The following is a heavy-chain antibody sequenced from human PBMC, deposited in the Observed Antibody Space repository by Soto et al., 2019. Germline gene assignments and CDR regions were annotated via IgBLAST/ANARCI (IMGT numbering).Heavy chain of an antibody. J-gene: IGHJ6*02. CDR1: GFTFSSYG. CDR2: ISYDGSNK. CDR3: AKEHGSGWYGFYYYYYGMDV. V-gene: IGHV3-30*18. Sequence: WGSLRLACVASGFTFSSYGMHWVRPAPSKGLEWVAVISYDGSNKYYADSVKGRFTISRDNSKNTLYLQMNSLRAEDTAVYYCAKEHGSGWYGFYYYYYGMDVWGQGTTVTVSS. D-gene: IGHD6-19*01.